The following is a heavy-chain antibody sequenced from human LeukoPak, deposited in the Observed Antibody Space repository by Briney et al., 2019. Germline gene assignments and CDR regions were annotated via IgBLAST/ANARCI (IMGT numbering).Heavy chain of an antibody. CDR1: GYTFTSYG. V-gene: IGHV1-18*01. J-gene: IGHJ4*02. D-gene: IGHD6-19*01. CDR2: ISAYNGNT. Sequence: ASVKVSCKASGYTFTSYGISWVRQAPGQGLEWMGWISAYNGNTNCAQKLQGRVTMTTDTSTSTAYMELRSLRSDDTAVYYCARDPFIYSSGWYGVYWGQGTLVTVSS. CDR3: ARDPFIYSSGWYGVY.